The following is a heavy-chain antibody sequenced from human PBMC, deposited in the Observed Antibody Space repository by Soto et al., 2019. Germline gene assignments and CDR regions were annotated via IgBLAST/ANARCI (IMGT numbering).Heavy chain of an antibody. J-gene: IGHJ6*02. CDR2: IYYSGST. CDR3: ARTLGGTVYYYGMDV. D-gene: IGHD1-1*01. V-gene: IGHV4-39*01. CDR1: GGSISSSSYY. Sequence: SETLSLTCTVSGGSISSSSYYWGWIRQPPGKGLEWIGSIYYSGSTYYNPSLKSRVTISVDTSKNQFSLKLSSVTAADTAVYHCARTLGGTVYYYGMDVWGQGTTVTVSS.